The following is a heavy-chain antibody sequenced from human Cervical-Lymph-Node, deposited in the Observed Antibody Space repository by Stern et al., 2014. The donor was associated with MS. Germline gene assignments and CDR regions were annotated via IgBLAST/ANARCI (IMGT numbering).Heavy chain of an antibody. D-gene: IGHD4-17*01. Sequence: HLQLQESGSGLVKPSQTLSLTCAVSGGSISSGGYSWSWIRQPPGKGLEWIGYIYHSGSTHYNPSLKSRVTISVDRSKTQFSLKLSSVTAADTAVYYCARSSTVTPNAFDIWGQGTMVTVSS. J-gene: IGHJ3*02. V-gene: IGHV4-30-2*01. CDR1: GGSISSGGYS. CDR3: ARSSTVTPNAFDI. CDR2: IYHSGST.